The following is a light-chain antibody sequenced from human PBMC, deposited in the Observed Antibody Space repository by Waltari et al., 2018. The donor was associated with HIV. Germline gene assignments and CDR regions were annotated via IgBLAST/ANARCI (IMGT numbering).Light chain of an antibody. CDR3: ATWDDGLNALL. CDR2: HDD. Sequence: QSVLTQSPSVSEAPGQRVPLSCSGSHSNIGRHAVTWYRQSPGKPPKLLVYHDDLILSGVSDRLSASKSGTSASLAINDLQSEDESLYYCATWDDGLNALLFGGGTKVTVL. V-gene: IGLV1-36*01. J-gene: IGLJ2*01. CDR1: HSNIGRHA.